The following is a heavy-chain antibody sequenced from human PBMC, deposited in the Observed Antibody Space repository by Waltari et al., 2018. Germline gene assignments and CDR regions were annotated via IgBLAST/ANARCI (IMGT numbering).Heavy chain of an antibody. Sequence: EVQLVESGGGLVKPGGSLRLSCAASGFSFSSFAINWVRQAPGKGMEWVSSISSLGNYIYYGDAVRGRFTISRDNAQNSVHLQMDSLRAEDTAIYYCARKEHDSRGFYSYYFDYWGQGTLVTVSS. CDR3: ARKEHDSRGFYSYYFDY. J-gene: IGHJ4*02. CDR2: ISSLGNYI. V-gene: IGHV3-21*02. D-gene: IGHD3-22*01. CDR1: GFSFSSFA.